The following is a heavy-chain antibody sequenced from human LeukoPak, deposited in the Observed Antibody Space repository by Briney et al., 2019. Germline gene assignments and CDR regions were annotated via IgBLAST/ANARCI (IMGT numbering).Heavy chain of an antibody. Sequence: GGSLRLSCAASGFTFSSYGMHRVRQAPGKGLEWVAFIRYDGSNKYYADSVKGRFTISRDNSKNTLYLQMNSLRAEDTAVYYCAKEGEVRSSGFVYWGQGTLVTVSS. J-gene: IGHJ4*02. V-gene: IGHV3-30*02. CDR1: GFTFSSYG. CDR3: AKEGEVRSSGFVY. CDR2: IRYDGSNK. D-gene: IGHD6-19*01.